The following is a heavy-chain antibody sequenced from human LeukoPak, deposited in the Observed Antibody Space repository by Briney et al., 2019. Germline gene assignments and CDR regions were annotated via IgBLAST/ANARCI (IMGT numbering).Heavy chain of an antibody. D-gene: IGHD6-6*01. CDR2: ISDSGDDT. Sequence: GGSLRLSCAASGFTFSSYAMSWVRQAPGKGLEWVSTISDSGDDTYYAGSVKGRFTISRDNSRNTLFLQMNSLRAEDTAVYYCAKGELAVRLYYFDSWGQGTLVAVSS. V-gene: IGHV3-23*01. J-gene: IGHJ4*02. CDR1: GFTFSSYA. CDR3: AKGELAVRLYYFDS.